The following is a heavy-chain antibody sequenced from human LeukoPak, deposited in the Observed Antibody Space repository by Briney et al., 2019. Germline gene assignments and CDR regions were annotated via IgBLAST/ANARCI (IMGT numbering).Heavy chain of an antibody. D-gene: IGHD3-16*01. J-gene: IGHJ3*01. Sequence: GGSLRLSCAASGLTFSSYAMHWVRQAPGKGLEYVSAISSNGGSTYYANSVKGRFTISRDNSKNTVFLHINSLRTEDTAVYYCARDTQSYYDGGSLGGAFDVWGQGTMVTVSS. CDR1: GLTFSSYA. CDR2: ISSNGGST. V-gene: IGHV3-64*01. CDR3: ARDTQSYYDGGSLGGAFDV.